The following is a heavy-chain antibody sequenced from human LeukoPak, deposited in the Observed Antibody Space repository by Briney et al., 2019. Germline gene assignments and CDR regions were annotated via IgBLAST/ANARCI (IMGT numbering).Heavy chain of an antibody. V-gene: IGHV1-2*02. J-gene: IGHJ5*02. CDR3: ARAGYSSGWYWFDP. CDR2: INPNSGGK. D-gene: IGHD6-19*01. CDR1: GYTFTGYY. Sequence: GASVKVSCKASGYTFTGYYMHWVRQAPGQGLEWMGWINPNSGGKNYAQKFQGRVTMTRDTSISTAYMELSRLRSDDTAVYYCARAGYSSGWYWFDPWGQGTLVTVSS.